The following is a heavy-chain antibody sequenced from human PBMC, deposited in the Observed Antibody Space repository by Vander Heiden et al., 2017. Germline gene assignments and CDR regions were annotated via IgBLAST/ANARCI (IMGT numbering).Heavy chain of an antibody. D-gene: IGHD3-9*01. V-gene: IGHV4-39*01. CDR3: ASAYYDMLTGYYYGMDV. CDR2: IYYSGST. CDR1: GGSISSSSYY. Sequence: QLQLQESGPGLVKPSETLSLTCTVSGGSISSSSYYWGWIRQPPGKGLEWIGSIYYSGSTYYNPSLKSRGTISVDTSKNQFSLKLSSVTDADTDVYYCASAYYDMLTGYYYGMDVWGQGNTVTVSS. J-gene: IGHJ6*02.